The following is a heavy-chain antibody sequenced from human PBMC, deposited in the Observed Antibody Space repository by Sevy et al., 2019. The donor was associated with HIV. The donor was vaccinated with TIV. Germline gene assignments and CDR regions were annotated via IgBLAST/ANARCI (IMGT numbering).Heavy chain of an antibody. CDR2: IYWDDDK. CDR3: AHSQTPDSPGDH. Sequence: SGPTLVKPTQTLTLICTVSGFSLSSSGVGVGWIRQPPGKALEWLALIYWDDDKRYSPSLKSRLTITKDTSKNQVVLTMTNMDPVDTATYYCAHSQTPDSPGDHWGQGTLVTVSS. CDR1: GFSLSSSGVG. V-gene: IGHV2-5*02. J-gene: IGHJ4*02. D-gene: IGHD2-15*01.